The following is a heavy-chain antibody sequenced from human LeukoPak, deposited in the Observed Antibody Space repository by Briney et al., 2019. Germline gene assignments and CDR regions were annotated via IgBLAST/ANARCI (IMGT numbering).Heavy chain of an antibody. J-gene: IGHJ4*02. D-gene: IGHD6-19*01. CDR1: GFTFSSYA. CDR3: AKGSYSSGWANRY. CDR2: ISGSGAGT. V-gene: IGHV3-23*01. Sequence: GGSLRLSCAASGFTFSSYAMSWVRQAPGKGLEWVSAISGSGAGTYYADSVKGRFTISRDNSKNTLYLQMNSLRADDTAVYYRAKGSYSSGWANRYWGQGTLVTVSS.